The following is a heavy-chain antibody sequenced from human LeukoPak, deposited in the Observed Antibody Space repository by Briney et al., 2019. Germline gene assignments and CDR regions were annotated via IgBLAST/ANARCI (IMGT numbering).Heavy chain of an antibody. Sequence: PSETLSLTCTVSGGSISSYYWSWIRQPPGKGLEWIGEINHSGSTNYNPSLKSRVTISVDTSKNQFSLKLSSVTAADTAVYYCARKRGYSPRAFDIWGQGTMVTVSS. CDR3: ARKRGYSPRAFDI. CDR1: GGSISSYY. CDR2: INHSGST. V-gene: IGHV4-34*01. D-gene: IGHD5-18*01. J-gene: IGHJ3*02.